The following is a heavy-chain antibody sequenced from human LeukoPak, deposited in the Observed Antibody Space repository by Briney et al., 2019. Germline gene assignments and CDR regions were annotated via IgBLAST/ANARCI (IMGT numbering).Heavy chain of an antibody. CDR1: GGSISSGGYY. J-gene: IGHJ4*02. CDR2: IDWDDDK. CDR3: ARIPYGSGSYDY. V-gene: IGHV2-70*01. D-gene: IGHD3-10*01. Sequence: QTLSLTCTVSGGSISSGGYYWSWIRQPPGKALEWLALIDWDDDKYYSTSLKTRLTISKDTSKNQVVLTMTNMDPVDTATYYCARIPYGSGSYDYWGQGTLVTVSS.